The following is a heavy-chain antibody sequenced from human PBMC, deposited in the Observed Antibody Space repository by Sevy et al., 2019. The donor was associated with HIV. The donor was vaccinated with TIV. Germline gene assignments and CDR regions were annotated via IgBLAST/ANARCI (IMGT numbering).Heavy chain of an antibody. Sequence: ASVKVSCKASGYTFTSYGISWVRQAPGQGLEWMGWISAYNGNTNYAQKLQGRVTMTTDTSTSTAYIELRRLRSDDTTVYYCAREIAVAGTYGLFNYWRQGTLVTVSS. CDR1: GYTFTSYG. V-gene: IGHV1-18*01. D-gene: IGHD6-19*01. CDR2: ISAYNGNT. J-gene: IGHJ4*02. CDR3: AREIAVAGTYGLFNY.